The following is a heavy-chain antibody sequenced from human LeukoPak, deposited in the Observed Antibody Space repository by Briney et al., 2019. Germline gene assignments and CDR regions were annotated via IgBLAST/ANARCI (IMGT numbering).Heavy chain of an antibody. J-gene: IGHJ4*02. V-gene: IGHV3-74*01. D-gene: IGHD2-2*01. CDR2: INSDGSST. Sequence: SGGSLRLSCAASGFTFSSYWMHWVRQAPGKGLVWVSRINSDGSSTSYADSVKGRFTISRDNAKNTLYLQMNSLRAEDTAVYYCARESIVVVPAAPSYFDCWGQGTLVTVSS. CDR1: GFTFSSYW. CDR3: ARESIVVVPAAPSYFDC.